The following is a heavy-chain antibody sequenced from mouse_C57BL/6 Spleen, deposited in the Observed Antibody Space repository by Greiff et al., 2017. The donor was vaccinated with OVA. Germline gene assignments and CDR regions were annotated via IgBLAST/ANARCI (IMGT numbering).Heavy chain of an antibody. Sequence: EVQRVESGPGLAKPSQTLSLTCSVTGYSITSDYWNWIRKCPGNKLEYMGYISYSGSTYYNPSLKNRISITRDTSKNQYYLQLNSVTTDDTATYYCARKPYDYDDGYAMDYWGQGTSVTVSS. CDR1: GYSITSDY. CDR2: ISYSGST. J-gene: IGHJ4*01. CDR3: ARKPYDYDDGYAMDY. D-gene: IGHD2-4*01. V-gene: IGHV3-8*01.